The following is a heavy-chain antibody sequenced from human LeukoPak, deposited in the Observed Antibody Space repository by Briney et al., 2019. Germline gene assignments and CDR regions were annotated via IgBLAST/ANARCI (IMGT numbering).Heavy chain of an antibody. D-gene: IGHD3-9*01. Sequence: GGSLRLSCTASGLSLNNYAMSWVRQVPGKGLEWVSASSSSDDGKWYAESVRGRFTISRDTSKNTVYLQMNSLRVEDAGVYYCAKDKGRYFDWSRYYFDYWGQGTLVTVPS. CDR2: SSSSDDGK. V-gene: IGHV3-23*01. CDR1: GLSLNNYA. CDR3: AKDKGRYFDWSRYYFDY. J-gene: IGHJ4*02.